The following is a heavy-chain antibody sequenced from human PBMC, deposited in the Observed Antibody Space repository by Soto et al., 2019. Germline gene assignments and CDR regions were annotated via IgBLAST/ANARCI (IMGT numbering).Heavy chain of an antibody. CDR3: AKGPSSSSWYRFAHADS. J-gene: IGHJ4*02. V-gene: IGHV3-9*01. CDR2: ISWNSGSI. D-gene: IGHD6-13*01. Sequence: ESGGGLAQPGRSLRLSCAASGFTFDEYAMHWVRQAPGKGLEWVSGISWNSGSIGHADSVKGRFTISRDNAKNSLYLQMNNLRTEDTALYYCAKGPSSSSWYRFAHADSWGQGTLVTVSS. CDR1: GFTFDEYA.